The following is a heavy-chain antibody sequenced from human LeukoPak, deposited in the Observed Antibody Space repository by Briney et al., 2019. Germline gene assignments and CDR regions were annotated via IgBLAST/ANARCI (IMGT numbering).Heavy chain of an antibody. CDR1: GFTFSSYG. V-gene: IGHV3-33*01. J-gene: IGHJ3*02. Sequence: GGSLRLSCAASGFTFSSYGMHWVRQAPGKGLXXXAVIWYDGSNKYYADSVKGRFTISRDNSKNTLYLQMNSLSAEDTAVYYCARETMVEAFDIWGQGTMVTVSS. CDR3: ARETMVEAFDI. D-gene: IGHD3-10*01. CDR2: IWYDGSNK.